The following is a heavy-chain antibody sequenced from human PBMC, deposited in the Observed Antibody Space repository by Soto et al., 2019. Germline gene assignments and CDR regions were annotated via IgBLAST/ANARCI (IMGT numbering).Heavy chain of an antibody. CDR3: EHSSGYLRDFXY. Sequence: SGPTLVNPTQTLTLTCTFSGFSLSTSGVGVGLIRQPPGKALEWLALIYWNDDKRYSPSLKSRLTITKDTSKNQVVLTMTNMDPVDTATYYCEHSSGYLRDFXYWGQGTLVXVSS. V-gene: IGHV2-5*01. CDR1: GFSLSTSGVG. CDR2: IYWNDDK. D-gene: IGHD5-12*01. J-gene: IGHJ4*02.